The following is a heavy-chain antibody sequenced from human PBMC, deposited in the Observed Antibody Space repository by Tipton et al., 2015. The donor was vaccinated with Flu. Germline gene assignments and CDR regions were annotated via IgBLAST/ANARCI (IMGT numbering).Heavy chain of an antibody. CDR2: IIPIFGTA. CDR3: ARERSRSASLHDAFDI. Sequence: QLVQSGPEVKKPGSSVKVSCKASGGTFSSYAISWVRQAPGQGLEWMGGIIPIFGTANYAQKFQGRVTITADESTSTAYMELSSLRSEDTAVYYCARERSRSASLHDAFDIWGQETMVTVSS. V-gene: IGHV1-69*01. D-gene: IGHD6-6*01. CDR1: GGTFSSYA. J-gene: IGHJ3*02.